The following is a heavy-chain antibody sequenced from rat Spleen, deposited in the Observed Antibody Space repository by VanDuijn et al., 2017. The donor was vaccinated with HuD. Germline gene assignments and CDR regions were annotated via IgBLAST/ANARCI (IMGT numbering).Heavy chain of an antibody. CDR3: SRSDY. J-gene: IGHJ2*01. CDR2: IWGDGST. V-gene: IGHV2-1*01. Sequence: QVQVKESGPGLVQPSQTLSLTCTVSGFSLTNYGVNWVRQPPGKGLEWMGGIWGDGSTNYNSTLKSRLSISRDTSKSQVFLKMNSLQTEDAAIYFCSRSDYWGQGVMVTVSS. CDR1: GFSLTNYG.